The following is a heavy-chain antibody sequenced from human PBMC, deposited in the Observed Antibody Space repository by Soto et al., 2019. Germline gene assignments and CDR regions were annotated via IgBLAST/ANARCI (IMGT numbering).Heavy chain of an antibody. CDR3: ARGSTSSYNCFDP. CDR2: LSGSSGTI. J-gene: IGHJ5*02. Sequence: EVQLVESGGDLVQPGGSLRLSCAASGFSFSHYSMNWVRQAPGKGLEWISYLSGSSGTIHYADSVKGRFTISRDNAKNSLFLQMNSLRDEDTAVYYCARGSTSSYNCFDPWGQGTLVTVSS. CDR1: GFSFSHYS. V-gene: IGHV3-48*02. D-gene: IGHD2-2*01.